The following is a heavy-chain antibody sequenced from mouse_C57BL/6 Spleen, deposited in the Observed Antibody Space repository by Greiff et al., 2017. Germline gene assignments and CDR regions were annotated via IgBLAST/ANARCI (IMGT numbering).Heavy chain of an antibody. V-gene: IGHV5-17*01. Sequence: EVKLVESGGGLVKPGGSLKLSCAASGFTFSDYGMHWVRQAPEKGLEWVAYISSGSSTIYYADTVKGRFTISRDNAKNTLFLQMTSLRSEDTAMYYCARGVYDGYYDYYAMDYWGQGTSVTVSS. J-gene: IGHJ4*01. D-gene: IGHD2-3*01. CDR2: ISSGSSTI. CDR1: GFTFSDYG. CDR3: ARGVYDGYYDYYAMDY.